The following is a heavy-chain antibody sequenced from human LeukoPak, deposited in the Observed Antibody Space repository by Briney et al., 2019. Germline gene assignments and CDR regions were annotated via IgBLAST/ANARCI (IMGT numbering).Heavy chain of an antibody. D-gene: IGHD3-22*01. Sequence: SETLSLTCTVSGGSISSYYWSWLRQPPGKGLEWIGYIYYSGSTYYNPSLRSRVTISVDTSKNQFSLKLSSVTAADTAVYYCARSSEGRYYYDSSGFSYYYYYMDVWGKGTTVTISS. CDR3: ARSSEGRYYYDSSGFSYYYYYMDV. CDR2: IYYSGST. J-gene: IGHJ6*03. CDR1: GGSISSYY. V-gene: IGHV4-59*01.